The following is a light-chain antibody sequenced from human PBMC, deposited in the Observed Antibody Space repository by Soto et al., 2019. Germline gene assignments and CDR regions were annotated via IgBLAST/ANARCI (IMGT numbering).Light chain of an antibody. CDR1: QNINNW. V-gene: IGKV1-5*01. J-gene: IGKJ4*01. CDR3: QQYNDYLT. Sequence: DIQMTQSPSTLSASVGDRVTLTCRASQNINNWLAWYQQKPGKAPKLLIYDGSTLESGVPSRFSGSGAGTEFTLTISSLQPDDFAIYHCQQYNDYLTFGGGTKVEI. CDR2: DGS.